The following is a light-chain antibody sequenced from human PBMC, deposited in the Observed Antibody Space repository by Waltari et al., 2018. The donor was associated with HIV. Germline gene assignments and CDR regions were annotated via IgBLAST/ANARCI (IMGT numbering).Light chain of an antibody. V-gene: IGLV1-47*01. CDR3: AAWDDSLSGWV. Sequence: QSVLTQPPSASGTPGQKITMSCSGSALNVGRNYVYWYHHVPGTAPRLLSGRNYRGPPGVPDRLSASKSGTSASLAISRLRSEDEGDYYCAAWDDSLSGWVFGGGTKLTVL. J-gene: IGLJ3*02. CDR1: ALNVGRNY. CDR2: RNY.